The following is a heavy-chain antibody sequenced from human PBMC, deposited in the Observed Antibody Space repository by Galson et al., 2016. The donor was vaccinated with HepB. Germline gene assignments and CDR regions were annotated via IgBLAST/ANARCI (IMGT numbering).Heavy chain of an antibody. CDR1: GFSLRTSGEG. J-gene: IGHJ4*02. Sequence: PALVKPTQTLTLTCTFSGFSLRTSGEGVGWIRQPPGKALEWLALVYWDDYKRYSPSLMSRLTITKDTSKNQVVLTMTNMDPVDTATYYCARILVGDGNTYAFDSWCQGTLVTVSS. CDR2: VYWDDYK. D-gene: IGHD5-24*01. CDR3: ARILVGDGNTYAFDS. V-gene: IGHV2-5*02.